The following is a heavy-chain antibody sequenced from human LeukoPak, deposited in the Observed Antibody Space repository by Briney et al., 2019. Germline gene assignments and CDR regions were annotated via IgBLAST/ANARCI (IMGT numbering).Heavy chain of an antibody. Sequence: ASVKVSCKASGYTFTTYAMHWVRQAPGQRLEWMGWINAGNTNTKYSQKFQGRVTITRDTSASTAYMALSSLRSEDTAVYYCARDNLYYSGSGSSPGYFDYWGQGTLVTVSS. CDR3: ARDNLYYSGSGSSPGYFDY. D-gene: IGHD3-10*01. CDR1: GYTFTTYA. V-gene: IGHV1-3*01. J-gene: IGHJ4*02. CDR2: INAGNTNT.